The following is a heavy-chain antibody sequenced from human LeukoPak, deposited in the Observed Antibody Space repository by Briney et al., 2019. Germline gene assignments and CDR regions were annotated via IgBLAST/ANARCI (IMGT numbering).Heavy chain of an antibody. D-gene: IGHD6-13*01. CDR1: GGSFSGYY. J-gene: IGHJ4*02. Sequence: SETLSLTCAVYGGSFSGYYWCWLRQPPGKGLEWIGEINHSGSTNYNPSLKSRVTISVDTSKNQFSLKLSSVTAADTAVYYCARGSVVSIAAAGTGKYYFDYWGQGTLVTVSS. CDR2: INHSGST. CDR3: ARGSVVSIAAAGTGKYYFDY. V-gene: IGHV4-34*01.